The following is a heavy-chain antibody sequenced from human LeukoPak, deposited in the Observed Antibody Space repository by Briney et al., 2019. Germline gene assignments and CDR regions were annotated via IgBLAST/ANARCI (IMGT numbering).Heavy chain of an antibody. CDR1: GYSFTSYW. Sequence: GESLKISCMGSGYSFTSYWIGWVRQMPGKGLEWMGIIYPGDSDTRYSPSFQGQVTISADKSISTAYLQWSSLKASDTAMYYCARYRSIAAAGRAPLGYWGQGTLVTVSS. CDR3: ARYRSIAAAGRAPLGY. V-gene: IGHV5-51*01. J-gene: IGHJ4*02. D-gene: IGHD6-13*01. CDR2: IYPGDSDT.